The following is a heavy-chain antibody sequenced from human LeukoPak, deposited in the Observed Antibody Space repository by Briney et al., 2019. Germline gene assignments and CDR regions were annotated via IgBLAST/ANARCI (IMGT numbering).Heavy chain of an antibody. CDR1: GDSISSSNCY. J-gene: IGHJ5*01. V-gene: IGHV4-39*07. CDR3: ARDSQGYCSSTSCLHWFDS. D-gene: IGHD2-2*01. CDR2: MYFGGNT. Sequence: PSETLSLTCTVSGDSISSSNCYWGWIRQPPGKGLEWIGRMYFGGNTNYNPSLKSRVTMSIDTSKSQFSLKLSSVTAADTAVYFCARDSQGYCSSTSCLHWFDSWGQGTLVTVSS.